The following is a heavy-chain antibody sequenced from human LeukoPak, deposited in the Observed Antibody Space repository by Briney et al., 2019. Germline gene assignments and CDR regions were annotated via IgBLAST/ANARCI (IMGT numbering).Heavy chain of an antibody. CDR1: GFTFDDYA. D-gene: IGHD4-17*01. CDR2: ISWNSGSI. J-gene: IGHJ2*01. Sequence: GGSLRLSCAASGFTFDDYAMHWVRQAPGKGLEWVSGISWNSGSIGYADSGKGRFTISRDNAKNSLYLQMNSLRAEDTALYYCARSMTTVTTRFFDLWGRGTLVTVSS. CDR3: ARSMTTVTTRFFDL. V-gene: IGHV3-9*01.